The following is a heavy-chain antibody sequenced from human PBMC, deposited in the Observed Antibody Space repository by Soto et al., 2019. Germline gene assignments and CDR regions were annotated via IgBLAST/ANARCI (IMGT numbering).Heavy chain of an antibody. CDR3: ARGSSPRDPWLDY. J-gene: IGHJ4*02. D-gene: IGHD5-18*01. CDR1: GFSFSDDY. V-gene: IGHV3-11*01. CDR2: ISSSGGTI. Sequence: GVSLRLSCGPSGFSFSDDYMSWIRQAPGNGLEWVSYISSSGGTIYYADSVKGRFTISRDNAKNSLFLQMNSLRADDTAVEDGARGSSPRDPWLDYWGQGTLVTVSS.